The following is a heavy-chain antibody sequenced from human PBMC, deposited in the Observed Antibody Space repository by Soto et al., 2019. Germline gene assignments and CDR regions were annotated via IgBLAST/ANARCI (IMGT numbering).Heavy chain of an antibody. V-gene: IGHV3-23*01. D-gene: IGHD6-19*01. CDR3: AKCSVGTVRTSGWCNWFDP. J-gene: IGHJ5*02. CDR2: IRVGGGDT. Sequence: EVQLLESGGGLAQPGGSRRLSCAASGFTFSSSAMNWVRQAPGKGLEWVSSIRVGGGDTFYADSVRSRFTVSRDISRNTLYLQMNSLRAEDTAIYYCAKCSVGTVRTSGWCNWFDPWGQGTLVTVSS. CDR1: GFTFSSSA.